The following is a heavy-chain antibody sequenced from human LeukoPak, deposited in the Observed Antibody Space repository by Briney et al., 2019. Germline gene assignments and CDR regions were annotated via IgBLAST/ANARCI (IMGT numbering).Heavy chain of an antibody. Sequence: ASVKASCKASGGTFSSYAISWVRQAPGQGLEWMGRIIPILGIANYAQKFQGRVTITADKSTSTAYMELSSLRSEDTAVYYCARDYTLAAAVFDYWGQGTLVTVSS. CDR3: ARDYTLAAAVFDY. CDR2: IIPILGIA. CDR1: GGTFSSYA. V-gene: IGHV1-69*04. J-gene: IGHJ4*02. D-gene: IGHD6-13*01.